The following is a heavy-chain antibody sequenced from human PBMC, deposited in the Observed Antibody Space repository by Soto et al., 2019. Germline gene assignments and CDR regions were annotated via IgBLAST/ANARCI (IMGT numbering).Heavy chain of an antibody. Sequence: GGSLRLSCAASGFTFSSYWMHWVRQAPGKGLVWVSRINSDGSSTSYADSVKGRFTISRDNAKNSLYLQMNSLRAEDTSVYYCARIYYDSSGSPLDYWGQGTLVTVSS. V-gene: IGHV3-74*01. CDR1: GFTFSSYW. CDR3: ARIYYDSSGSPLDY. D-gene: IGHD3-22*01. J-gene: IGHJ4*02. CDR2: INSDGSST.